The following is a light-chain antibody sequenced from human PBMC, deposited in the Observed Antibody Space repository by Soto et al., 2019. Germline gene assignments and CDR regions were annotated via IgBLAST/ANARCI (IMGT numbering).Light chain of an antibody. Sequence: QSVLTQPPSVSGSPGQSVTISCTGTSSDVGAYNRVSWYQQSPGTAPKLMIYEVSDRPSGVPDRFSGSKSGNTASLTISGLQAEDEADYYCCSHSSINSFVFGTGTKVT. CDR1: SSDVGAYNR. J-gene: IGLJ1*01. CDR2: EVS. V-gene: IGLV2-18*02. CDR3: CSHSSINSFV.